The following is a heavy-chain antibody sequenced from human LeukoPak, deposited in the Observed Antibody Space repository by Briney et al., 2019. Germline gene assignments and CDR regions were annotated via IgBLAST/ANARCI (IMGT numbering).Heavy chain of an antibody. Sequence: PSETLSLTCTVSGGSISGSDYYWAWIRQPPGKGLEWIGSVYYSGSTYYNPSLKSRVTISVDTSRNQFSLKVYSVTAADTAMYYCARTRGSNFHWDQGTLVTVSS. CDR1: GGSISGSDYY. V-gene: IGHV4-39*01. CDR2: VYYSGST. CDR3: ARTRGSNFH. J-gene: IGHJ4*02. D-gene: IGHD1-26*01.